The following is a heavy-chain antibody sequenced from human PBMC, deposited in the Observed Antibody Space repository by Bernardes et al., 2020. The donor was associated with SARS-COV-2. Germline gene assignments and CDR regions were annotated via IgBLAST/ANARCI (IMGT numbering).Heavy chain of an antibody. V-gene: IGHV4-4*07. CDR3: ARDTPRPHTIFGVVSPYYYGMDV. CDR1: GGSISSYY. Sequence: SETLSLTCTVSGGSISSYYWSWIRQPAGKGLEWIGRIYTSGSTNYNPSLKSRVTMSVDTSKNQFSLKLSSVTAADTAVYYCARDTPRPHTIFGVVSPYYYGMDVWGQGTTVTVSS. D-gene: IGHD3-3*01. CDR2: IYTSGST. J-gene: IGHJ6*02.